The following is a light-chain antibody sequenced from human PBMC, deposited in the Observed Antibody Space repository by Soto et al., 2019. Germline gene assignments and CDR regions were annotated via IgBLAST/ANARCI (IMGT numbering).Light chain of an antibody. Sequence: QSVLTQPPSVSGAPGQRVAISCTGSSSNIGANYDVHWYQQLPGTAPKLLIYANSFRPSGVPDRFSASKSGTSGSLAITGLQAEDEADYYCSSYRSDTTYVFGTGTKVTVL. CDR3: SSYRSDTTYV. CDR2: ANS. CDR1: SSNIGANYD. J-gene: IGLJ1*01. V-gene: IGLV1-40*01.